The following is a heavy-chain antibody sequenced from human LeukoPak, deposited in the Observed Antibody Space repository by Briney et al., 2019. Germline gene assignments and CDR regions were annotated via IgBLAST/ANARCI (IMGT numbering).Heavy chain of an antibody. CDR2: IYHSGST. CDR3: ARGAGIWFDP. Sequence: PSETLSLTCTVSGYSISSGYYWGWIRQPPGKGLEWIGSIYHSGSTYYNPSLKSRVTISVDTSKNRFSLKLSSVTAADTAVYYCARGAGIWFDPWGQGTLVTVSS. D-gene: IGHD1-1*01. V-gene: IGHV4-38-2*02. CDR1: GYSISSGYY. J-gene: IGHJ5*02.